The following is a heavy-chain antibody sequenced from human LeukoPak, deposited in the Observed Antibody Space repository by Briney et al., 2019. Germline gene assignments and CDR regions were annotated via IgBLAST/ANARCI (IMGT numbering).Heavy chain of an antibody. CDR2: IYYSGST. CDR3: ARAIAPAWYYFDY. CDR1: GGSISNYY. Sequence: SETLSLTCTVSGGSISNYYWSWIRQPPGKGLEWIGYIYYSGSTNYNPSLKSRVTISVDTSKTQFSLKLSSVTAADAAVYYCARAIAPAWYYFDYWGQGTLVTVSS. V-gene: IGHV4-59*01. D-gene: IGHD6-13*01. J-gene: IGHJ4*02.